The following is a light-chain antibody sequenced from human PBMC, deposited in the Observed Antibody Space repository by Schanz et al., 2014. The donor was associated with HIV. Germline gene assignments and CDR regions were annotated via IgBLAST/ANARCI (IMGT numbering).Light chain of an antibody. CDR1: SSDIGNYNL. V-gene: IGLV2-14*02. Sequence: QSVLTQPASVSGSPGQSITISCTGTSSDIGNYNLVSWFQHHPGEAPKLMIYDVSNRPSGVPDRFSGSKSGNTASLTVSGLQAEDEADYYCSSYAGSNSVIFGGGTKLTVL. CDR2: DVS. CDR3: SSYAGSNSVI. J-gene: IGLJ2*01.